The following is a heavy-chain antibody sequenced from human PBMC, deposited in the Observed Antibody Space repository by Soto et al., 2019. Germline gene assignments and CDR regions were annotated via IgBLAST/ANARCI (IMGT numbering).Heavy chain of an antibody. Sequence: PSETLSLTCTVSGGSISSYYWSWIRQPPGKGLEWIGYIYYSGSTNYNPSLKSRGTISVDTSKNQFSLKLSSVTAADTAVYYCARGTFFGVVPLYHYHMDVWGQGSTVPVSS. CDR3: ARGTFFGVVPLYHYHMDV. J-gene: IGHJ6*03. CDR2: IYYSGST. V-gene: IGHV4-59*01. CDR1: GGSISSYY. D-gene: IGHD3-3*01.